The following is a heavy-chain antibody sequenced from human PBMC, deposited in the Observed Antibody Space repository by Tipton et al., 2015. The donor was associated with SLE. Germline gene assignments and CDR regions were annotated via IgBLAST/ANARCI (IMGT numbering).Heavy chain of an antibody. D-gene: IGHD3-3*01. V-gene: IGHV4-59*01. Sequence: PGLVKPSETLSLTCTVSGGSISSYYWSWIRQPPGKGLEWIGYIYYSGSTNYNPSLKSQVTISVDTSKNQFSLKLSSVTAADTAVYYCARAGALDYDFWSGPRQYFDYWGQGTLVTVSS. CDR3: ARAGALDYDFWSGPRQYFDY. J-gene: IGHJ4*02. CDR2: IYYSGST. CDR1: GGSISSYY.